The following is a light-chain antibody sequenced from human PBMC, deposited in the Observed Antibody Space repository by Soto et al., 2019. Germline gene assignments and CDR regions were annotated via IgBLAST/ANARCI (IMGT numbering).Light chain of an antibody. J-gene: IGLJ2*01. Sequence: QSVLTQPASVSGSPGQSITISCTGTSSDVGSYNLVSWYQQYPGKAPKFIIYEVRKRPSGVSNRFSGSKSGNTASLTISGLQAEDEADYYCCSYAGSTTHVVFGGGTKLTVL. CDR3: CSYAGSTTHVV. CDR1: SSDVGSYNL. V-gene: IGLV2-23*02. CDR2: EVR.